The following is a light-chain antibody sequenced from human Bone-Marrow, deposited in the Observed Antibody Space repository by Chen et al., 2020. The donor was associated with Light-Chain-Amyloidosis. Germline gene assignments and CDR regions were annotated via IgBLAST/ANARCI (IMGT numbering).Light chain of an antibody. Sequence: QSVLTQPPSASGTPGQRGTSSCSGSRSSIGTNTVNWYQQFPGTAPKLLIYFNRQRPSGVPDRFSGSKSGTSASLAISGFQSDDEADYFCAAWDDGLNGVLFGGGTKLTVL. CDR2: FNR. J-gene: IGLJ2*01. CDR3: AAWDDGLNGVL. CDR1: RSSIGTNT. V-gene: IGLV1-44*01.